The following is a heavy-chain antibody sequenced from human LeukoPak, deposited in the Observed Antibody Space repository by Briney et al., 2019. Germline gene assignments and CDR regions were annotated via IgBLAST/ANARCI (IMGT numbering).Heavy chain of an antibody. CDR1: GFTFDDYA. CDR2: ISWDSGKK. V-gene: IGHV3-9*01. D-gene: IGHD3-3*01. CDR3: AKGAYYDFWSGYSG. Sequence: SGRSLRLSCAASGFTFDDYAMHWVRHAPGKGLEWVSGISWDSGKKDYADSVKGRFTISRDNAKNSLYLQMNRLRAEDTALYYCAKGAYYDFWSGYSGWGQGTLVTVSS. J-gene: IGHJ4*02.